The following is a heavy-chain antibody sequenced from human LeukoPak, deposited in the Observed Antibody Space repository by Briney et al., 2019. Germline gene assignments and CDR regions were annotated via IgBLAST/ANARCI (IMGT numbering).Heavy chain of an antibody. CDR3: ARGSNYVPYYYYYYYMDV. Sequence: PSETLSLTCTVSGGSISSSSYYWGWIRQPPGKGLEWIGSIYYSGSTYYNPSLKSRVTISVDTSKNQFSLKLSSVTAADTAVYYCARGSNYVPYYYYYYYMDVWGKGTTVTVSS. CDR1: GGSISSSSYY. J-gene: IGHJ6*03. CDR2: IYYSGST. V-gene: IGHV4-39*07. D-gene: IGHD4-11*01.